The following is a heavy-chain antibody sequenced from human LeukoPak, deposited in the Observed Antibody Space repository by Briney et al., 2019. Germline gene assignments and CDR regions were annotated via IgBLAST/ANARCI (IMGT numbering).Heavy chain of an antibody. CDR2: IYSGGST. V-gene: IGHV3-66*01. CDR1: GFTVSSNY. Sequence: TGGSLRLSCAASGFTVSSNYMSWVRQAPGKGLEWVSVIYSGGSTYYADSVKGRFTISRDNSKNTLYLQMNSLRAEDTAVYYCARDHRYAFDNWGHGTLVTVSS. CDR3: ARDHRYAFDN. J-gene: IGHJ4*01. D-gene: IGHD5-12*01.